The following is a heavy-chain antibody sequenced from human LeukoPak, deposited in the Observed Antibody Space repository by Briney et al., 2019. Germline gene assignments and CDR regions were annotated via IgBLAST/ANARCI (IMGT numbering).Heavy chain of an antibody. CDR2: ISSNGGST. V-gene: IGHV3-64*01. D-gene: IGHD5-18*01. CDR1: GFTFSSYA. CDR3: ARDGPGIQLWPYFDY. Sequence: GGSLRLSCAASGFTFSSYAMHWVRQAPGKGLEYVSAISSNGGSTYYANSVKGRFTTSRDNSKNTLYLQMGSLRAEDMAVYYCARDGPGIQLWPYFDYWGQGTLVTVSS. J-gene: IGHJ4*02.